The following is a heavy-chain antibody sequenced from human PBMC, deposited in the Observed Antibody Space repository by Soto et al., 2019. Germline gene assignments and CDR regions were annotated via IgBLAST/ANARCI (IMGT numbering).Heavy chain of an antibody. V-gene: IGHV1-2*02. J-gene: IGHJ4*02. CDR2: IGPESGAT. CDR1: GYTFAGHY. Sequence: ASVKVSCKTSGYTFAGHYIHWVRQAPQQGPEWMGEIGPESGATRYAQKFRGRVTMTMDTSITTVYMELKNLSPDDTAVYYCGRGRSGQIVVFYWGQGTPVTVSS. CDR3: GRGRSGQIVVFY. D-gene: IGHD1-26*01.